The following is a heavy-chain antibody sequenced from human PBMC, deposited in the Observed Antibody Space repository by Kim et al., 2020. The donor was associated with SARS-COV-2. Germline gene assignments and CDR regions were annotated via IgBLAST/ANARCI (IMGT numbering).Heavy chain of an antibody. Sequence: SVKVSCKASGGTFSSYAISWVRQAPGQGLEWMGGIIPIFGTANYAQKFQGRVTITADESTSTAYMELSSLRSEDTAVYYCARGPRVTFGGVTVVLAPYCFDYWGQGTLVTVSS. J-gene: IGHJ4*02. CDR2: IIPIFGTA. CDR1: GGTFSSYA. CDR3: ARGPRVTFGGVTVVLAPYCFDY. D-gene: IGHD3-16*02. V-gene: IGHV1-69*13.